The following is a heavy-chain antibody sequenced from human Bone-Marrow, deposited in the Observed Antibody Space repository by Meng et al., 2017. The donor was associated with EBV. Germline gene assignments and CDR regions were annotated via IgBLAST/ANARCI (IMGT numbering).Heavy chain of an antibody. J-gene: IGHJ4*02. Sequence: LHPQESGHGLVKPSETLSLPCTVSGGSISSSNFYWGWIRQPPGKGLEWIGTIYYSGSSYNNPSLKNRVTMSVDTSKNQFSLKLSSVTAADTAVYYCARNMGDGYNPFDFWGQGTLVTVSS. D-gene: IGHD5-24*01. V-gene: IGHV4-39*07. CDR2: IYYSGSS. CDR3: ARNMGDGYNPFDF. CDR1: GGSISSSNFY.